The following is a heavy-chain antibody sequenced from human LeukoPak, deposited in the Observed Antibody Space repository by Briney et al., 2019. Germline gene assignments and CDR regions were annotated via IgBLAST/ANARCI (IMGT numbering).Heavy chain of an antibody. CDR1: GVSISSYS. CDR3: ARAGSDFWSGTNDAFDI. CDR2: IYTSGST. J-gene: IGHJ3*02. D-gene: IGHD3-3*01. V-gene: IGHV4-4*07. Sequence: SETLSLTCTVSGVSISSYSWSWIRQPAGKGLDWIGRIYTSGSTNYNPSLKSRVTISVDTSKNQFSLKLSSVTAADTAVYYCARAGSDFWSGTNDAFDIWGQGTMVTVSS.